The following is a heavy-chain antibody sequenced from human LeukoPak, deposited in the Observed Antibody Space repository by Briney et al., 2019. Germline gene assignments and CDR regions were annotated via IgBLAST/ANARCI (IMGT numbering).Heavy chain of an antibody. V-gene: IGHV4-39*01. J-gene: IGHJ4*02. D-gene: IGHD5-18*01. Sequence: PSETLSLTCTVSGGSISTSSYYWGWIRQPPGKGLEWIGAIYYSGNTYYNPSLESRVTISVDTSKNQFSLRLSSVTAADTAVYYCARGGGYSYGYPPGSYWGQGTLVTVSS. CDR1: GGSISTSSYY. CDR3: ARGGGYSYGYPPGSY. CDR2: IYYSGNT.